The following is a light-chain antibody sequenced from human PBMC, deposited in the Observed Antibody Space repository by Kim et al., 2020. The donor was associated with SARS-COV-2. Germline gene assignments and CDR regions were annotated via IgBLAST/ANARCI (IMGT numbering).Light chain of an antibody. Sequence: IQLTQSPSSLSASVGDSVTITCRASQGISSALGWYQQKPGEPPKLLIYDASNLHSGVSSRFTGRGSGTDFTLTISSLQPEDFATYYCQQFNNYPITFGQGTRLEIK. CDR1: QGISSA. V-gene: IGKV1D-13*01. CDR3: QQFNNYPIT. J-gene: IGKJ5*01. CDR2: DAS.